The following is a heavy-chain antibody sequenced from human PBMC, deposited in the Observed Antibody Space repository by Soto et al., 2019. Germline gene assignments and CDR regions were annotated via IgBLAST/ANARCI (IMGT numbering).Heavy chain of an antibody. CDR2: IYHSGST. Sequence: SETLSLTCAVSGYSISSGYYWGWIRQPPGKGLEWIGSIYHSGSTYYNPSLKSRVTISVDTSKNQFSLKLSSVTAADTAVYYCARSYIVATKGWFDPWGQGTLVTV. J-gene: IGHJ5*02. CDR1: GYSISSGYY. V-gene: IGHV4-38-2*01. D-gene: IGHD5-12*01. CDR3: ARSYIVATKGWFDP.